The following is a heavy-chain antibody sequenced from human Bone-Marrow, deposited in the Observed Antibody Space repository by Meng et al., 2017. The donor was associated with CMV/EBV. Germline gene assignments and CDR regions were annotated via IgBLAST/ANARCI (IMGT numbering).Heavy chain of an antibody. Sequence: GESLKISCAASGFTFSTYTLNWVRQAPGKGLEWVSYISSSGSTIYYADSVKGRFTISRDNAKNSLYLQMNSLRAEDTAVYYCAKNGLYDFWSGYYTGYYYGMDVWGQGTTVTVSS. CDR1: GFTFSTYT. D-gene: IGHD3-3*01. J-gene: IGHJ6*02. V-gene: IGHV3-48*03. CDR2: ISSSGSTI. CDR3: AKNGLYDFWSGYYTGYYYGMDV.